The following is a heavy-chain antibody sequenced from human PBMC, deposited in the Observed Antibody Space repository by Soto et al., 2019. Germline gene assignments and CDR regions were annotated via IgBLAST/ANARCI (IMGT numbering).Heavy chain of an antibody. Sequence: SETLSLTCAVSGGSISSSNWWSWVRQPPGKGLEWIGEIYHSGSTNYNPSLKSRVTISVDKSKNQFSLKLSSVTAADTAVYYCARRPRADSGYDYWDYFDYWGQGTLVTVSS. V-gene: IGHV4-4*02. D-gene: IGHD5-12*01. CDR2: IYHSGST. J-gene: IGHJ4*02. CDR1: GGSISSSNW. CDR3: ARRPRADSGYDYWDYFDY.